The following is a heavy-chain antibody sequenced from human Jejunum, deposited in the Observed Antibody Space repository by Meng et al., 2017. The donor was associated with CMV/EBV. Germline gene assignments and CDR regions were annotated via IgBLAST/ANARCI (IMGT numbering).Heavy chain of an antibody. Sequence: SGFTFSSYWMTWVRQAPGRGLEWVGRIKQDGSEKNYVDSVKGRFTISRDNAKNSLYLQMNNLRAEDTAVYYCAKPIQGRITIFSDWGQGSLVTVSS. D-gene: IGHD3-9*01. CDR2: IKQDGSEK. CDR3: AKPIQGRITIFSD. J-gene: IGHJ4*02. V-gene: IGHV3-7*01. CDR1: GFTFSSYW.